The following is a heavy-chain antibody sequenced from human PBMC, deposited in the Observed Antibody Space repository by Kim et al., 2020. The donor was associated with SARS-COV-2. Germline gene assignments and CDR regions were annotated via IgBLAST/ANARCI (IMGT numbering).Heavy chain of an antibody. CDR3: ARLRLRGSRIAWAAPAEY. D-gene: IGHD6-19*01. CDR2: INHSGST. V-gene: IGHV4-34*01. J-gene: IGHJ1*01. CDR1: GGSFSGYY. Sequence: SETLSLTCAVYGGSFSGYYWSWIRQPPGKGLEWIGEINHSGSTNYNPSLKSRVTISVDTSKNQFSLKLSSVTAADTAVYYCARLRLRGSRIAWAAPAEY.